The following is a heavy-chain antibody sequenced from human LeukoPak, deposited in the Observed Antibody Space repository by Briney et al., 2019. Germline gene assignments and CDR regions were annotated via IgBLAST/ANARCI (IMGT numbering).Heavy chain of an antibody. J-gene: IGHJ4*02. Sequence: ASVKVSCKASGYTFTSYAMHWVRQAPGQRLEWMGWINAGNGNTKYSQKLQGRVTMTTDTSTSTAYMELRSLRSDDTAVYYCARVPTRGGSCYSGDYWGQGTLVTVSS. CDR1: GYTFTSYA. CDR2: INAGNGNT. CDR3: ARVPTRGGSCYSGDY. D-gene: IGHD2-15*01. V-gene: IGHV1-3*01.